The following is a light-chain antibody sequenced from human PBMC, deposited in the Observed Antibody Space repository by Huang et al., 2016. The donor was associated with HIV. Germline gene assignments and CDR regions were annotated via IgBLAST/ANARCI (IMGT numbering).Light chain of an antibody. CDR3: QQRSNWPHT. J-gene: IGKJ2*01. CDR1: QSVNNF. Sequence: EIVLTQSPATMSLSPGERATLSCRASQSVNNFIRWHQQKPGQAPRLLIYDASNRAAGIPARFSGSGSWTDFTLTISSLEPEDSAVYYCQQRSNWPHTFGQGTKLEIK. CDR2: DAS. V-gene: IGKV3-11*01.